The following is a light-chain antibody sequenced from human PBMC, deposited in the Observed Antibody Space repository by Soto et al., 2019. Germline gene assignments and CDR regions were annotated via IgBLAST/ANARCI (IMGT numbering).Light chain of an antibody. CDR3: HQYGNLYT. V-gene: IGKV3-20*01. CDR2: GAS. Sequence: EIVLTQSPGTLSLSPGERATLSCRASQSVSSSYLAWYQQKPGQAPRLLIYGASSRATGIPDRFSGSGSGTDFTLTISRLEPEDFAVYYCHQYGNLYTFRQGTKLEIK. J-gene: IGKJ2*01. CDR1: QSVSSSY.